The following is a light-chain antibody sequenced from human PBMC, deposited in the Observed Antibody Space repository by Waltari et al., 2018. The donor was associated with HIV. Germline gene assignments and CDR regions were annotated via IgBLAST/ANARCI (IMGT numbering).Light chain of an antibody. Sequence: EIVLTHSPGTLSLSPGERATLSCRASQSVSSSYLAWYQQKPGQAPRLLIYGASSRATGIPDRFSGSGSGTDFTLTISRLEPEDFAVYYSQQYGSSPWTFGQGTKVEIK. CDR1: QSVSSSY. J-gene: IGKJ1*01. V-gene: IGKV3-20*01. CDR2: GAS. CDR3: QQYGSSPWT.